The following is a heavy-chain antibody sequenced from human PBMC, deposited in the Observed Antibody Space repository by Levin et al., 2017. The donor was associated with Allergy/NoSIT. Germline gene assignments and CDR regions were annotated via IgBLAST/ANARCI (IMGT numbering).Heavy chain of an antibody. J-gene: IGHJ6*02. V-gene: IGHV4-39*07. Sequence: SQTLSLTCSVSGVSIRNSHSYNWGWIRQAPGKGLEWIGHVYYSRSTYYSPSLKPRVTISLDTSKDQLSLKLTSVTAADTAVYYCARVRRTVTPNQTYYYYVMDVWGQGTTVTVSS. CDR1: GVSIRNSHSYN. CDR2: VYYSRST. CDR3: ARVRRTVTPNQTYYYYVMDV. D-gene: IGHD2-21*01.